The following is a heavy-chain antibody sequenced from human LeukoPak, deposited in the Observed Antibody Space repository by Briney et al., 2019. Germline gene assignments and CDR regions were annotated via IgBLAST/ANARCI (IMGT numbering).Heavy chain of an antibody. V-gene: IGHV4-34*01. CDR3: ARDRSVGVLPAPPFDF. CDR2: INHSGST. Sequence: SETLSLTCAVYGGSFSGYYWSWIRQPPGKGLEWIGEINHSGSTNYNPSLKSRVTISVDTSKNQFSLKLSSVTAADTAVYYCARDRSVGVLPAPPFDFWGQGTLVTVSS. D-gene: IGHD6-6*01. J-gene: IGHJ4*02. CDR1: GGSFSGYY.